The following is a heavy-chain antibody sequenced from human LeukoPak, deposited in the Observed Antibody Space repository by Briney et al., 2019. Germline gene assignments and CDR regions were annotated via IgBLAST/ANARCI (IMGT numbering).Heavy chain of an antibody. J-gene: IGHJ4*02. CDR3: ARGSNPYYYDSSGSYRLLYEKCYFDY. Sequence: QPGGSLRLSCAASGFTFSNYWMHWVRQAPGKGLEWVANIKQDGSENYYVDSVRGRFTISRDNARNSLSLQMNSLRAEDTAVYYCARGSNPYYYDSSGSYRLLYEKCYFDYWGQGTLVTVSS. V-gene: IGHV3-7*01. CDR2: IKQDGSEN. CDR1: GFTFSNYW. D-gene: IGHD3-22*01.